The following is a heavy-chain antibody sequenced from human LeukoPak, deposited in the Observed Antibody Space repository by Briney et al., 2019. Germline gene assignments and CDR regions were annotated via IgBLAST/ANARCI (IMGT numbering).Heavy chain of an antibody. CDR3: ARGQLSARICYFDY. CDR2: IYSGGST. V-gene: IGHV3-53*01. Sequence: GGSLRLSCAASALIVSSNHMSWVRQAPGKGLEWVSAIYSGGSTFYADSVKGRFTISRDSSKNTLYLQMNSLRADDTAVYYCARGQLSARICYFDYWGQGTLVTVSS. CDR1: ALIVSSNH. D-gene: IGHD1-1*01. J-gene: IGHJ4*02.